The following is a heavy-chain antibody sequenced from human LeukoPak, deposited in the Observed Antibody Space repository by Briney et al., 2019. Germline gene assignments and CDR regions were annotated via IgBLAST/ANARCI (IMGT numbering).Heavy chain of an antibody. Sequence: GGSLRLSCTASGFTLSSYEANWVRQAPGKGLEWVSDISSSGSFIYYADSVKGRFTISRDNAKNSLYLQLNSLRAEDTAIYYCARTLYNTGSYYMDVWGKGTTVTVSS. CDR1: GFTLSSYE. J-gene: IGHJ6*03. D-gene: IGHD5-24*01. CDR3: ARTLYNTGSYYMDV. CDR2: ISSSGSFI. V-gene: IGHV3-48*03.